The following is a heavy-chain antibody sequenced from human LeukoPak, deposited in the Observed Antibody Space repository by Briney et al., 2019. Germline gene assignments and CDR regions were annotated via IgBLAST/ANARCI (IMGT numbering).Heavy chain of an antibody. D-gene: IGHD3-22*01. CDR3: ANRIVARGTHY. CDR1: GFTFDDYA. Sequence: PGGSLRLSCAASGFTFDDYAMHWVRQAPGKGLEWVSGISWNSGNMGHADSVQGRFTISRDNAKNSLYLQMNSLRAEDTAVYYCANRIVARGTHYWGQGTLVTVSS. J-gene: IGHJ4*02. V-gene: IGHV3-9*01. CDR2: ISWNSGNM.